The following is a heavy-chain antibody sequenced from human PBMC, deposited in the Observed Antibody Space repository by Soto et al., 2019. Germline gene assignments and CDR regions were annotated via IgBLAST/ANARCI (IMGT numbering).Heavy chain of an antibody. CDR2: IKKDGSEK. Sequence: EVQLVESGGGLVQPGGSLRLSCAASGFTFSSYWMTWVRQAPGKGLEWVANIKKDGSEKYYVDSVKGRFTISRDNAKKSLYLQMNSLRAEDTAVYYCAGASHPAAAGRYGFGFDPWGQGTLVTVSS. J-gene: IGHJ5*02. CDR1: GFTFSSYW. D-gene: IGHD6-13*01. V-gene: IGHV3-7*03. CDR3: AGASHPAAAGRYGFGFDP.